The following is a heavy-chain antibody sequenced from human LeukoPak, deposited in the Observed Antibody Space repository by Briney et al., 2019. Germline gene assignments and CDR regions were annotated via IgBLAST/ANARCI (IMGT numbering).Heavy chain of an antibody. V-gene: IGHV4-59*08. CDR1: GGSISSYY. D-gene: IGHD6-6*01. CDR3: ASRIAAHWGGGFDY. Sequence: PSETPSLTCTVSGGSISSYYWSWIRQPPGKGLEWIGYIYYSGSTNYNPSLKSRVTISVDTSKNQFSLELSSVTAADTAVYYCASRIAAHWGGGFDYWGQGTLVTVSS. J-gene: IGHJ4*02. CDR2: IYYSGST.